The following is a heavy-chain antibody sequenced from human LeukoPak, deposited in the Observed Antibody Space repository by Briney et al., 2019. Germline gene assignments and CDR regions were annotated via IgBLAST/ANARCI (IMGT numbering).Heavy chain of an antibody. CDR3: ARLDCSSTSCYHYFDY. V-gene: IGHV3-64*01. CDR2: ISSNGGST. Sequence: GGSLRLSCAASGFTFSSYAMNWVRQAPGKGLEYVSAISSNGGSTYYANSVKGRFTISRDNSKNTLYLQMGSLRAEDMAVYYCARLDCSSTSCYHYFDYWGQGTLVTVSS. D-gene: IGHD2-2*01. CDR1: GFTFSSYA. J-gene: IGHJ4*02.